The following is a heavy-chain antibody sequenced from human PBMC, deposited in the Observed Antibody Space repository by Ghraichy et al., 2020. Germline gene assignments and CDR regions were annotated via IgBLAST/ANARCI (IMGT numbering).Heavy chain of an antibody. V-gene: IGHV3-9*01. Sequence: GGSLRLSCAASGFTFDDYAMHWVRQAPGKGLEWVSGISWNSGSIGYADSVKGRFTISRDNAKNSLYLQMNSLRAEDTALYYCAKDNSASVLGGPPNWFDPWGQGTLVTVSS. J-gene: IGHJ5*02. D-gene: IGHD3-16*01. CDR3: AKDNSASVLGGPPNWFDP. CDR1: GFTFDDYA. CDR2: ISWNSGSI.